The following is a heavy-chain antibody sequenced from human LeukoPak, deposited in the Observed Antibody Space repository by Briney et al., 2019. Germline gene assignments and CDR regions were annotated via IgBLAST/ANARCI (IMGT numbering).Heavy chain of an antibody. V-gene: IGHV4-34*01. CDR3: ARAMGEYYDSSGYPFDY. Sequence: SETLSLTCAVYGGSFSGYYWSWIRQPPGKGQEWIGEINHSGSTNYNPSLKSRVTISVDTSKNQFSLKLSSVTAADTAVYYCARAMGEYYDSSGYPFDYWGQGTLVTVSS. CDR2: INHSGST. D-gene: IGHD3-22*01. CDR1: GGSFSGYY. J-gene: IGHJ4*02.